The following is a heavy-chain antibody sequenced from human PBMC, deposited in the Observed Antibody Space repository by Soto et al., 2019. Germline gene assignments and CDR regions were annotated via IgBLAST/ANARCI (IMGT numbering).Heavy chain of an antibody. CDR2: ISAYNGNT. CDR3: GRDRRRVERATIIDS. V-gene: IGHV1-18*01. Sequence: GASVKVSCKASGYTFTSYGISWVRQAPGQGLEWMGWISAYNGNTNYAQKLQGRVTMTTDTSTSTAYMELRSLRSDDTAVYYCGRDRRRVERATIIDSGGQGPLVTVSS. CDR1: GYTFTSYG. D-gene: IGHD4-4*01. J-gene: IGHJ4*02.